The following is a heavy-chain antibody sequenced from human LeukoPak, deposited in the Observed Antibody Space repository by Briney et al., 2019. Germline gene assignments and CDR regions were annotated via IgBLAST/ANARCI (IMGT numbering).Heavy chain of an antibody. J-gene: IGHJ4*02. V-gene: IGHV3-13*01. D-gene: IGHD6-13*01. CDR3: ARAKMPGIQTAGRVNYFDS. CDR2: IDTAGNA. CDR1: EFTFSSYD. Sequence: GGSLRLSCAASEFTFSSYDMHWVRQATGKGLEWVSTIDTAGNAWYPDSVKGRFTISRENAKNSLNLQMNSLRVGDTAVYYCARAKMPGIQTAGRVNYFDSWGQGTLVTVSS.